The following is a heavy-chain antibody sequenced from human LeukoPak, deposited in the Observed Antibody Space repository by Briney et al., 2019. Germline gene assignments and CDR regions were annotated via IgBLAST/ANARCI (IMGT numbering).Heavy chain of an antibody. CDR2: INPNSGGT. D-gene: IGHD3-10*01. V-gene: IGHV1-2*02. J-gene: IGHJ4*02. CDR1: GYTFTGYY. CDR3: ARGITMVRGVITY. Sequence: GASVKVSCKASGYTFTGYYMHWVRQAPGQGLEWMGWINPNSGGTNYAQKFQGRVTMTRDTSISTAYMELSRLRSDDTAVYYCARGITMVRGVITYWGQGTLVTVSS.